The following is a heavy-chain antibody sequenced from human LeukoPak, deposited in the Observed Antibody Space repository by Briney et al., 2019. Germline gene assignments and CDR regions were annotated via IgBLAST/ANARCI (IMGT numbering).Heavy chain of an antibody. CDR1: GFTFDDYA. CDR2: ISWNGGSI. CDR3: AKDRSINIAVAGPFDY. J-gene: IGHJ4*02. V-gene: IGHV3-9*01. Sequence: GGSLRLSCAASGFTFDDYAMHWVRQAPGKGLEWVSGISWNGGSIGYADSVKGRFTISRDNAKNSLYLQMNSLRAEDTALYYCAKDRSINIAVAGPFDYWGQGTLVTVSS. D-gene: IGHD6-19*01.